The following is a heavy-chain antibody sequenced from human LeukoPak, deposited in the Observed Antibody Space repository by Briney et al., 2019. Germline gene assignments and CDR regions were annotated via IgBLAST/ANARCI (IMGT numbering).Heavy chain of an antibody. Sequence: KTGGSLRLSCAASGFTFSRHSINWVRQAPGKGLEWVSSISSSSSYIYYADSVKGRFTISRDNAKNSLYLQMNSLRAEDTAVYYCAREVIAAAGFDYWGQGTLVTVSS. CDR3: AREVIAAAGFDY. CDR2: ISSSSSYI. CDR1: GFTFSRHS. J-gene: IGHJ4*02. D-gene: IGHD6-13*01. V-gene: IGHV3-21*04.